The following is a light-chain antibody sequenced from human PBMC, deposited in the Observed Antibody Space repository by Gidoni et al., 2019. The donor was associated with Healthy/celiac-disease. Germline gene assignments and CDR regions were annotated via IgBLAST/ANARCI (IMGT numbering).Light chain of an antibody. J-gene: IGLJ2*01. V-gene: IGLV2-23*03. CDR3: CSYAGSSTFLVV. CDR2: EGS. CDR1: SSDVGSYNL. Sequence: QSALTQPASVSGSPGQSITISCTGTSSDVGSYNLVSWYQQHPGKAPKLMIYEGSKRTSGVSNRFSGSKSGNTASLTISGLQAEDEADYYCCSYAGSSTFLVVFGGGTKLTVL.